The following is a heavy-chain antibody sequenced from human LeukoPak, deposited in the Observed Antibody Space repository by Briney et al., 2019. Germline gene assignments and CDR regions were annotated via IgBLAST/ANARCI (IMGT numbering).Heavy chain of an antibody. V-gene: IGHV1-3*01. Sequence: GASVKVSCKASGYTFTSYAMHWVRQAPGQRLEWMGWTNAGNGNTKYSQKFQGRVTITRDTSASTAYMELSSLRSEDTAVYYCARGYSYGYQAPPPDYWGQGTLVTVSS. J-gene: IGHJ4*02. CDR2: TNAGNGNT. D-gene: IGHD5-18*01. CDR1: GYTFTSYA. CDR3: ARGYSYGYQAPPPDY.